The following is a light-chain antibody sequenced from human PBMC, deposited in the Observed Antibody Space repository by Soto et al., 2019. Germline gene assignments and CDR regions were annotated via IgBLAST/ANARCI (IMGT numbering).Light chain of an antibody. CDR1: QSVSNNY. Sequence: EIVLTQSPGTLSLSPGERATLSCRASQSVSNNYLAWYQQKPGQAPRLLIYGASNRATGIPDRFSGSGPGTDFTLTISSLQAEDVAIYYCQQYYTDPTFGRGTRLEIK. J-gene: IGKJ5*01. V-gene: IGKV3-20*01. CDR2: GAS. CDR3: QQYYTDPT.